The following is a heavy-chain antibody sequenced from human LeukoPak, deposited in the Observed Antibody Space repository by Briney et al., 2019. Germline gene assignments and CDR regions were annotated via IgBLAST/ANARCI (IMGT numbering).Heavy chain of an antibody. J-gene: IGHJ5*02. CDR2: INHSGST. D-gene: IGHD4-17*01. CDR1: GGSFSGYH. V-gene: IGHV4-34*01. CDR3: ASLERPYGDYANWFDP. Sequence: PSETLSLTCAVYGGSFSGYHWSWIRQPPGKGLEWIGEINHSGSTNYNPSLKSRVTISVDTSKNQFSLKLSSVTAADTAVYYCASLERPYGDYANWFDPWGQGTLVTVSS.